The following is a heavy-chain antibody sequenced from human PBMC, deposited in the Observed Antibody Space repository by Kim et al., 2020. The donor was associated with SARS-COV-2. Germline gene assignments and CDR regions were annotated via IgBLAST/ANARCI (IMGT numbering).Heavy chain of an antibody. CDR1: GGSISSSNW. D-gene: IGHD5-12*01. J-gene: IGHJ4*02. Sequence: SETLSLTCAVSGGSISSSNWWNWVRQPPGKGLEWIGEIYHSGSTNYNPSLKSRVTISVDKSKNQFSLKLSSVTAADTAVYYCARGRDGYNFGLDYWGQGTLVTVSS. V-gene: IGHV4-4*02. CDR2: IYHSGST. CDR3: ARGRDGYNFGLDY.